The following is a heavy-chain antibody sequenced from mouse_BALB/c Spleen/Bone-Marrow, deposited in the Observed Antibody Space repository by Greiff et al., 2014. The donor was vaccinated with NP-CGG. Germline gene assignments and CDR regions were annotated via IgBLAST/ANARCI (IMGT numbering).Heavy chain of an antibody. D-gene: IGHD2-10*02. CDR2: INPYNGGT. V-gene: IGHV1S30*01. Sequence: EVKLMESGPELVKPGPSVKISCKASGYSSTGYYMHCVKQSHGKSLEWIGEINPYNGGTSYNQKFKGKATLTVDTSSSTAFMELHSLTSEDSLVYYCARQLYGNYAYWGQGTLVTVSA. CDR3: ARQLYGNYAY. J-gene: IGHJ3*01. CDR1: GYSSTGYY.